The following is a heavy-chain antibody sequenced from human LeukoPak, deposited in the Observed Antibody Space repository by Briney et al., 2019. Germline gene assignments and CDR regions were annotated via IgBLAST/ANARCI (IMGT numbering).Heavy chain of an antibody. D-gene: IGHD3-10*01. V-gene: IGHV4-59*13. CDR2: IYYSGST. CDR1: GGSISSYY. Sequence: SETLSLTCTVSGGSISSYYWSWIRQPPGKGLEWIGYIYYSGSTNYNPSLKSRVTISVDTSENQFSLKLSSVTAADTAVYYCARSELLWFGGVNSGFDYWGQGTLVTVSS. J-gene: IGHJ4*02. CDR3: ARSELLWFGGVNSGFDY.